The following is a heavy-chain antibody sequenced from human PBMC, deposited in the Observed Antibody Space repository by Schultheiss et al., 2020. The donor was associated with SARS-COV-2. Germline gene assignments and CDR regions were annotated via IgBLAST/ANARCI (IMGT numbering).Heavy chain of an antibody. D-gene: IGHD2-2*01. CDR3: AIGWRWNIVVVPAASD. CDR2: ISSSSSYI. Sequence: GGSLRLSCAASGFTFSSYDMHWVRQATGKGLEWVSSISSSSSYIYYADSVKGRFTISRDNSKNTLYLQMNSLRAEDTAVYYCAIGWRWNIVVVPAASDWGQGTLVTVSS. J-gene: IGHJ4*02. V-gene: IGHV3-21*01. CDR1: GFTFSSYD.